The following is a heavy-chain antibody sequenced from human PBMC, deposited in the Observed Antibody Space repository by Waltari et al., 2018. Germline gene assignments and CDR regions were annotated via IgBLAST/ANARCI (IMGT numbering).Heavy chain of an antibody. CDR3: ARDYYDSSGPAVFQH. Sequence: QVQLVQSGAEVKKPGASVKVSCKASGYTFTSYGISWVRQAPGQGLVWMGWIIPIFGTANYAQKFQGRVTITADESTSTAYMELSSLRSEDTAVYYCARDYYDSSGPAVFQHWGQGTLVTVSS. CDR2: IIPIFGTA. CDR1: GYTFTSYG. J-gene: IGHJ1*01. D-gene: IGHD3-22*01. V-gene: IGHV1-69*13.